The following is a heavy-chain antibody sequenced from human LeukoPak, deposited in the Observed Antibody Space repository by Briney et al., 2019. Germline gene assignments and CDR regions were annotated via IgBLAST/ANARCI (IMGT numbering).Heavy chain of an antibody. D-gene: IGHD2-15*01. CDR3: ARADPYCSGGSCLPTDY. CDR1: GGSFSGYY. J-gene: IGHJ4*02. V-gene: IGHV4-34*01. Sequence: PSETLSLTCAVYGGSFSGYYWSWIRQPPGKGLEWIGVINHSGSTNYNPSLKSRVTISVDTSKNQFSLKLSSVTAADTAVYYCARADPYCSGGSCLPTDYWGQGTLVTVSS. CDR2: INHSGST.